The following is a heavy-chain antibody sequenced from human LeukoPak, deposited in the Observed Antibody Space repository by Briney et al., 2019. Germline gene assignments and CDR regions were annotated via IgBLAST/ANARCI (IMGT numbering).Heavy chain of an antibody. Sequence: GGSLRLSCAASGFTFSSYGMHWVRLAPGKGLEWVANIKQDGSEKYYVDSVKGRFTISRDNTKNSLYLQMNSLRAEDTAVYYCASSYDSTGYWPIDAFDIWGQGTMVTVSS. CDR2: IKQDGSEK. CDR3: ASSYDSTGYWPIDAFDI. D-gene: IGHD3-22*01. CDR1: GFTFSSYG. V-gene: IGHV3-7*01. J-gene: IGHJ3*02.